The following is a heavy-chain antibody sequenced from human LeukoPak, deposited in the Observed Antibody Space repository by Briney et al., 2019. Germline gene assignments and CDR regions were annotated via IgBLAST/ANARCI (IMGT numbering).Heavy chain of an antibody. Sequence: SETLSLTCTVPGGSNSSYYWSWIRQPPGKGLEWIGYIYYSGSTNYNPSLKSRVTISVDTSKNQFSLKLSSVTAADTAVYYCARGPNWFDPWGQGTLVTVSS. CDR2: IYYSGST. J-gene: IGHJ5*02. CDR1: GGSNSSYY. V-gene: IGHV4-59*01. CDR3: ARGPNWFDP.